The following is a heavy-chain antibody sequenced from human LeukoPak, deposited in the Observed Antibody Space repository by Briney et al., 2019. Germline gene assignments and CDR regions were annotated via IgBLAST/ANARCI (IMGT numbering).Heavy chain of an antibody. D-gene: IGHD3-3*01. CDR1: GGSISSYY. CDR3: ARLDDFWSGYASFDY. J-gene: IGHJ4*02. Sequence: SETLSLTCTVSGGSISSYYWSWIRQPPGKGLEWIGSTYHSGSTYYNPSLKSRVTISVDTSKNQFSLKLSSVTAADTAVYYCARLDDFWSGYASFDYWGQGTLVTVSS. CDR2: TYHSGST. V-gene: IGHV4-59*08.